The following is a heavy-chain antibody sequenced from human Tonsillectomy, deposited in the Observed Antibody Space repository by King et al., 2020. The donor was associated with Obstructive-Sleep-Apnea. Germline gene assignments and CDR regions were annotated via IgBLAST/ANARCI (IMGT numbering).Heavy chain of an antibody. CDR3: HYDSRTSGFDI. V-gene: IGHV5-10-1*01. D-gene: IGHD3-22*01. Sequence: VQLVESGAEVKKPGESLRLSCQASGYSFTSYWIIWVRQMPGKGLEWMGRIDPSDSYTDYTPSFQGHVTISADKSISTAYLQWSSLKASDTAMYYCHYDSRTSGFDIWGQGTMVTVSS. CDR1: GYSFTSYW. CDR2: IDPSDSYT. J-gene: IGHJ3*02.